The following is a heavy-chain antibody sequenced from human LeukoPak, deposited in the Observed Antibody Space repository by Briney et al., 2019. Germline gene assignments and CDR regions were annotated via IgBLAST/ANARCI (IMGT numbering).Heavy chain of an antibody. CDR1: GGTFSSYA. CDR2: IIPIFGTA. CDR3: ARGPLATGDRYFDY. V-gene: IGHV1-69*05. J-gene: IGHJ4*02. D-gene: IGHD7-27*01. Sequence: SVKVSCKASGGTFSSYAISWVRQVPGQGLEWMGGIIPIFGTANYAQKFQGRVTITTDESTSTAYMELSSLRSEDTAVYYCARGPLATGDRYFDYWGQGTLVTVSS.